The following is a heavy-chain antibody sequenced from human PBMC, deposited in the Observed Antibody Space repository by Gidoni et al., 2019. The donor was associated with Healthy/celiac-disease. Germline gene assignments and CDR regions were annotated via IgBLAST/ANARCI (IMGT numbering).Heavy chain of an antibody. J-gene: IGHJ4*02. CDR1: GFTFSSYA. V-gene: IGHV3-23*01. CDR2: ISGSGGST. CDR3: AKTPGGPPAY. D-gene: IGHD3-10*01. Sequence: EVQLLESGGGLVQPGGSLRPPCAAAGFTFSSYAMSWVRQAPGKGLVWVSAISGSGGSTYYADSVKGRFTISRDNSKNTLYLQMNSLRAEDTAVYYCAKTPGGPPAYWGQGTLVTVSS.